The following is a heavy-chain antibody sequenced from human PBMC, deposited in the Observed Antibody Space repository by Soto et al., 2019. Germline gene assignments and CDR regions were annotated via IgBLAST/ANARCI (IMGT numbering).Heavy chain of an antibody. V-gene: IGHV3-11*01. D-gene: IGHD6-13*01. Sequence: GGSLRLSCAASGFTFSDYYMSWIRQAPGKGLQWVSYISSSGSTIYYADSVKGRFTISRDNAKNSLYLQMNSLRAEDTAVYYCARGSRWSDSSSWYTIDYWGQGTLVTVSS. J-gene: IGHJ4*02. CDR2: ISSSGSTI. CDR3: ARGSRWSDSSSWYTIDY. CDR1: GFTFSDYY.